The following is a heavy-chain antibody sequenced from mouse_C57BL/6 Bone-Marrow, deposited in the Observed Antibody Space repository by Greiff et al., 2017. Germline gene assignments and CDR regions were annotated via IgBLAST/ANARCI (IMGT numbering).Heavy chain of an antibody. CDR2: IWRGGST. J-gene: IGHJ1*03. Sequence: QVQLQQSGPGLVQPSQSLSITCTVSGFSLTSYGVHWVRQSPGKGLEWLGVIWRGGSTDYNAAFMSRLSITKDNSKSQVFFKMNSLQADDTAIYYCAKTGYYGSSYGYWYFDVWGTGTTVTVSS. CDR3: AKTGYYGSSYGYWYFDV. CDR1: GFSLTSYG. V-gene: IGHV2-5*01. D-gene: IGHD1-1*01.